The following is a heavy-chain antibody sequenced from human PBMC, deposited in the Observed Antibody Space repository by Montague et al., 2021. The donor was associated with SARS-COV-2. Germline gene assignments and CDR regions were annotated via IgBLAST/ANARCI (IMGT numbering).Heavy chain of an antibody. V-gene: IGHV4-59*01. CDR2: IFYSGST. CDR3: ARGDLVASDLFDY. D-gene: IGHD3-10*01. CDR1: GDSLTYFY. J-gene: IGHJ4*02. Sequence: SETLSLTCSVSGDSLTYFYWSWLRQTPGKGLEWIGYIFYSGSTKYNPSLQSRVTFSVDTSRNQFSLNLDSVTAADTGAYYCARGDLVASDLFDYWGQGTLVTVSS.